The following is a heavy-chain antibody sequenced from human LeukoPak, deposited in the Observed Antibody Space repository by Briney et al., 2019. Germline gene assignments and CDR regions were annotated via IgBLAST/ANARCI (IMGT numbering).Heavy chain of an antibody. J-gene: IGHJ5*02. CDR1: GGSINNSY. CDR3: ARVPSNSGFWFDP. CDR2: VYYSGNT. D-gene: IGHD4-11*01. Sequence: PSETLSLTCTVSGGSINNSYWSWLRQPPGRGLEWIGYVYYSGNTNYNPSLKTRVTISVDTSKSQFSLKVDSVTAADTAVYFCARVPSNSGFWFDPWGQGVLVTVSS. V-gene: IGHV4-59*01.